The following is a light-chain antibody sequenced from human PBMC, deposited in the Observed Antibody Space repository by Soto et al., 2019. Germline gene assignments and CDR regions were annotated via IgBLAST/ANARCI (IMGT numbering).Light chain of an antibody. CDR3: QQYNNWPLT. CDR1: QSFSSN. Sequence: EIVMTQSPATLSVSPGERATLSCRASQSFSSNLAWYQQKPGQAPRLLIYGASTRATGIPARFSGSGSETEFTLTISSLQPEDFAVYYCQQYNNWPLTFGGGTKVEIK. CDR2: GAS. V-gene: IGKV3-15*01. J-gene: IGKJ4*01.